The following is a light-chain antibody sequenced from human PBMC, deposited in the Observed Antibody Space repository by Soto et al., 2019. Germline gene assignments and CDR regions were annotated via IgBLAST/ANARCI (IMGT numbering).Light chain of an antibody. CDR3: QVYDSRSVG. Sequence: IQMTQSPSTVSASVGDRVTINCQASNSVNTWLAWYQQKPGRAPVLLIHDASGLESGVPSRFSGSGSWTEHSLTINNLLPQDFATYCSQVYDSRSVGFGHGTKVEIQ. CDR1: NSVNTW. J-gene: IGKJ2*03. V-gene: IGKV1-5*01. CDR2: DAS.